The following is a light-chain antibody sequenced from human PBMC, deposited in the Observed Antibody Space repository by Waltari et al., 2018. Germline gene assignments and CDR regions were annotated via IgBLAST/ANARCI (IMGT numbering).Light chain of an antibody. V-gene: IGLV2-14*01. CDR3: SSYSYITTLQV. Sequence: QSALTQPASVSGSLGQSLTIPCTGTHSDIGAYDHVFWYQQPPGKAPKLILFEVSHRPSRISNRFSVSKSGDTASLTISGLQPDDEADYYCSSYSYITTLQVFGTGTRLTV. J-gene: IGLJ1*01. CDR1: HSDIGAYDH. CDR2: EVS.